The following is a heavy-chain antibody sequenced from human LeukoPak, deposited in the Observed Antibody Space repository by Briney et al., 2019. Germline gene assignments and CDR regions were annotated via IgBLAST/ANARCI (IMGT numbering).Heavy chain of an antibody. V-gene: IGHV3-23*01. D-gene: IGHD4-17*01. CDR1: GFTFSSHG. CDR3: VRQLTYGDYDY. Sequence: PGGTLRLSCAASGFTFSSHGMNWVRQAPGKGLEWVSGISPSGGITYYTDSVKGRFTISRDNSKNTLYLQMNSLRAADTAVYYCVRQLTYGDYDYWGQGTLVTVSS. J-gene: IGHJ4*02. CDR2: ISPSGGIT.